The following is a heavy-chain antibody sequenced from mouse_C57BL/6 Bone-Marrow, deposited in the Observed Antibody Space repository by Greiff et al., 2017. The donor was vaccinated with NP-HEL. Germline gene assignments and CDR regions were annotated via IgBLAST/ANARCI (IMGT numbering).Heavy chain of an antibody. CDR1: GYSFTSYY. D-gene: IGHD2-10*02. CDR3: ARSEYTYYAMDY. Sequence: QVQLQQSGPELVKPGASVKISCKASGYSFTSYYIHWVKQRPGQGLEWIGWIYPGSGNTKYNEKFKGKATLTADTSSSTAYMQLSSLTSEDSAVYYCARSEYTYYAMDYWGQGTSVTVSS. V-gene: IGHV1-66*01. J-gene: IGHJ4*01. CDR2: IYPGSGNT.